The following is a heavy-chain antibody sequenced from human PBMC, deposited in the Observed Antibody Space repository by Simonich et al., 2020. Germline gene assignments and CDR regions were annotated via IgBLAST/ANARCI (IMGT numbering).Heavy chain of an antibody. CDR3: ARMTTVSYYYFDY. CDR1: GFTFSGYG. D-gene: IGHD4-4*01. Sequence: QVQLVESGGGVVQPGRSLRLSCAASGFTFSGYGMHWVRQAPGKGLDWWAVIWYDGSNKYYADSVKGRFTISRDNSKNTLYLQMNSLRAEDTAVYYCARMTTVSYYYFDYWGQGTLVTVSS. J-gene: IGHJ4*02. V-gene: IGHV3-33*01. CDR2: IWYDGSNK.